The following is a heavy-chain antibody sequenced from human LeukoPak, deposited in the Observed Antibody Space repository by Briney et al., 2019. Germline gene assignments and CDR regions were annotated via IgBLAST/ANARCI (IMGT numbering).Heavy chain of an antibody. Sequence: PGGSLRLSCAASGFTFSSYSMNWVRQAPGKGLEWVSSISTTSGNIYYADSVKGRFTISRDNAKNSLYLQMNSLRAEDTAVYYCARGGYDFWSGLSNNWFDPWGQGTLVTVSS. V-gene: IGHV3-21*01. CDR1: GFTFSSYS. J-gene: IGHJ5*02. D-gene: IGHD3-3*01. CDR2: ISTTSGNI. CDR3: ARGGYDFWSGLSNNWFDP.